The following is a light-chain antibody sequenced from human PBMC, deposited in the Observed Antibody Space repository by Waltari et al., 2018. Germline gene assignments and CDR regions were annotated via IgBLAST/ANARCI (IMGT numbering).Light chain of an antibody. J-gene: IGKJ4*01. CDR3: QQRSSWPLT. Sequence: CRASHSDTDYLTWYQQRPGKAPRLLIDGASNRATGVPARFSGTGYETEFTLTINNLEPEDFAVYYCQQRSSWPLTFGGGSKLEIK. CDR2: GAS. CDR1: HSDTDY. V-gene: IGKV3-11*01.